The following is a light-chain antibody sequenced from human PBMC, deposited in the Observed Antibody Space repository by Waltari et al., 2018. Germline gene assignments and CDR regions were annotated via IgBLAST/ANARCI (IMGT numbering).Light chain of an antibody. CDR2: WAS. J-gene: IGKJ4*01. V-gene: IGKV4-1*01. CDR3: QQYYSSPLT. CDR1: QTVLYIPNDRNY. Sequence: DIVMTQSPDSLAVSLGARATINCRSSQTVLYIPNDRNYLAWYQQKPGQPPKLLLSWASTRESGVPDRFSGSGSGTDFTLTIGSLQAEDVALYYCQQYYSSPLTFGGGTKVEIK.